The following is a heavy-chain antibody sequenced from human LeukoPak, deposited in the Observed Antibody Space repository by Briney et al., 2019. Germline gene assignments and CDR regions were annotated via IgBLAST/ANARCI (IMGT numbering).Heavy chain of an antibody. CDR3: AKASWVSTADAVL. V-gene: IGHV3-23*01. CDR2: LRGDGET. J-gene: IGHJ4*02. D-gene: IGHD3-16*01. CDR1: GFIFSNYA. Sequence: QPGGSLRLSCAASGFIFSNYAMSWVRQAPARGLEWVSSLRGDGETFYADSVKGRFTLSRDDARNKVYLQLSNVRVEDSAVYYCAKASWVSTADAVLWGQGTLVTVSS.